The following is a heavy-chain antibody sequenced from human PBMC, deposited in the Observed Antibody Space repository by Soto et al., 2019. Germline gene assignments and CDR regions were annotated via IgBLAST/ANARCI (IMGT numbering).Heavy chain of an antibody. CDR1: GGSISSYF. CDR2: IGYVHYSGST. V-gene: IGHV4-59*08. D-gene: IGHD3-9*01. CDR3: ARRLRYFDWAFDY. Sequence: SETLSLTCTVSGGSISSYFWGWIRKPPGEGLEWIGYIGYVHYSGSTNYNPSLKSRVTISVDTSKNQFSLKLNSMTAADTAVYYCARRLRYFDWAFDYWGQGTLVTVS. J-gene: IGHJ4*02.